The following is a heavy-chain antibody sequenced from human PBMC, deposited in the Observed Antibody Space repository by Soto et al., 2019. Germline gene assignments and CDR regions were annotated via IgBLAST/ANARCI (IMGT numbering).Heavy chain of an antibody. V-gene: IGHV3-23*01. CDR3: ARWSYLDY. CDR1: GFSFGSYA. Sequence: GGSLRLSCAASGFSFGSYALSWVRQAPGKGLEWVSTISGSDGKTFYADSVKGRFSISRDTSQSTLYLQMNSLRADDTAMYYCARWSYLDYWGQGTRVTV. CDR2: ISGSDGKT. J-gene: IGHJ4*02. D-gene: IGHD3-3*01.